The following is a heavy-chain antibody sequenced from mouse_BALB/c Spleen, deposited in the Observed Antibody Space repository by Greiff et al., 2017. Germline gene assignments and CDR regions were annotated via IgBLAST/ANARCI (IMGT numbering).Heavy chain of an antibody. Sequence: EVQLVESGGGLVKPGGSLKLSCAASGFTFSSYAMSWVRQSPEKRLEWVAEISSGGSYTYYPDTVTGRFTISRDNAKNTLYLEMSSLRSEDTAMYYCARDRGLGSAYWGQGTLVTVSA. CDR2: ISSGGSYT. CDR3: ARDRGLGSAY. D-gene: IGHD4-1*01. V-gene: IGHV5-9-4*01. J-gene: IGHJ3*01. CDR1: GFTFSSYA.